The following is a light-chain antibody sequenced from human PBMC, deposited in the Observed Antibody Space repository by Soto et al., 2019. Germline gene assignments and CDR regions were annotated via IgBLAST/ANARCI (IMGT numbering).Light chain of an antibody. Sequence: ESVLTQSPATLSLSPGERATLSCRASQSVSSYLAWYQQKPGQAPRLLIYDASNRATGIPARFSGSGSGTDFTLTISSLAPEDFALYYCQQRSNRPPLTFGGGTKVEIK. J-gene: IGKJ4*01. CDR3: QQRSNRPPLT. CDR2: DAS. CDR1: QSVSSY. V-gene: IGKV3-11*01.